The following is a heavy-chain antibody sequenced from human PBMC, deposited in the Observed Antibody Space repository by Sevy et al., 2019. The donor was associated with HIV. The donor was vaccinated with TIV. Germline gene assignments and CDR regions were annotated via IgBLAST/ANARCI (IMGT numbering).Heavy chain of an antibody. J-gene: IGHJ3*02. V-gene: IGHV3-33*06. Sequence: GGSLRLSCAASGLTFSRYGMHWVRQAPGKGLEWVAIIWYDGSNKYYAESVKGRFTISTDNSKNMLYLQMNSLRAEDTAVYYCAKDCVGDNYGSSYAFDIWGQGTVVTVSS. CDR1: GLTFSRYG. D-gene: IGHD3-22*01. CDR2: IWYDGSNK. CDR3: AKDCVGDNYGSSYAFDI.